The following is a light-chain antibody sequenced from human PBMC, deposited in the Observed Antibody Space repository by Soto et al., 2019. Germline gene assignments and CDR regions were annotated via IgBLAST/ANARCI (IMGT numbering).Light chain of an antibody. CDR3: ASWDDSLNGWV. Sequence: QSVLTQPPSASGTPGQRVTISCSGSSSNVGSNTVSWYQQLPGTAPKVLIYSDGQRPSGVPDRFSGSRSGSSASLAISGLQSGDEGDYYCASWDDSLNGWVIGGGTKVTVL. CDR1: SSNVGSNT. CDR2: SDG. J-gene: IGLJ3*02. V-gene: IGLV1-44*01.